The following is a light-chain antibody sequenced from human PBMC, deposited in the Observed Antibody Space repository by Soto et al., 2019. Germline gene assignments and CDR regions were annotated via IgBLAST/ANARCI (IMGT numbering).Light chain of an antibody. V-gene: IGKV3D-20*01. CDR2: DAS. Sequence: EIVLTQSPATLSLSPGERATLSCGASQSISSRYFAWYQQKPGLAPRLLIYDASSRATGIPDRLSGSGSGADFTLTISRLEPEDFAVYFCQQYGSSPTLGQGTKVDIK. CDR1: QSISSRY. J-gene: IGKJ1*01. CDR3: QQYGSSPT.